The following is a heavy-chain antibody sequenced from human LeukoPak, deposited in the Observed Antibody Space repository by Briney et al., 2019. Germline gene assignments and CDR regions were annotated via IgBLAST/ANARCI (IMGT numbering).Heavy chain of an antibody. CDR3: ATLIAVAGTSWFDP. J-gene: IGHJ5*02. V-gene: IGHV1-46*01. D-gene: IGHD6-19*01. CDR1: GYTFTSYY. CDR2: IYPSGGST. Sequence: ASVKVSCKASGYTFTSYYMHWVRQAPGQGLEWMGVIYPSGGSTSYAQKFQGRVTMTEDTSTDTVYMELSSLRSEDMAVYYCATLIAVAGTSWFDPWGQGTLVTVSS.